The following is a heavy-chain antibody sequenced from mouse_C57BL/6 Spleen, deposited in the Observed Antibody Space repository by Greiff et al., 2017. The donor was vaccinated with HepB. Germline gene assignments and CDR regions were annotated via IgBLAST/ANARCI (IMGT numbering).Heavy chain of an antibody. CDR2: ISYDGSN. CDR1: GYSITSGYY. Sequence: EVQRVESGPGLVKPSQSLSLTCSVTGYSITSGYYWNWIRQFPGNKLEWMGYISYDGSNNYNPSLKNRISITRDTSKNQFFLKLNSVTTEDTATYYCARHYYGSSLFDYWGQGTTLTVSS. D-gene: IGHD1-1*01. V-gene: IGHV3-6*01. J-gene: IGHJ2*01. CDR3: ARHYYGSSLFDY.